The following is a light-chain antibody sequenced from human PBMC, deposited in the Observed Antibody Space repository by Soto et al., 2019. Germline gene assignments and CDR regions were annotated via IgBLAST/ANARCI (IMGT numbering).Light chain of an antibody. CDR2: KAS. CDR3: QHYNSYSEA. Sequence: DIQMTQSPSTLSASTGDRLTITCRATQSMSNWLAWYQQKPGKAPKLLIYKASTLKSGVPSRFSGSGSGTEFTLTISSLQPDDFATYYCQHYNSYSEAFGQGTKVDIK. J-gene: IGKJ1*01. CDR1: QSMSNW. V-gene: IGKV1-5*03.